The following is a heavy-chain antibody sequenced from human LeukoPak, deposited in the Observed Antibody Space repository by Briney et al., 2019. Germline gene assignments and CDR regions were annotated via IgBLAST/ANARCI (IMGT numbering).Heavy chain of an antibody. V-gene: IGHV3-9*01. Sequence: GRSLRLSCAASGFTFDDYAMHWVRQAPGKGLEWVSGISWNSGNIDYADSVKGRFTISRDNSKNTLYLQMSSLRAEDTAVYYCAQLLDDNPIRWYFALWGRGTLVTVSS. CDR3: AQLLDDNPIRWYFAL. J-gene: IGHJ2*01. D-gene: IGHD1-14*01. CDR2: ISWNSGNI. CDR1: GFTFDDYA.